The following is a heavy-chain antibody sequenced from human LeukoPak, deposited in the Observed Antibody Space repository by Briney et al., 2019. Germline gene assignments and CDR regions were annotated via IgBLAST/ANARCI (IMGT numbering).Heavy chain of an antibody. CDR1: GYTLTAYY. J-gene: IGHJ5*02. D-gene: IGHD4-11*01. V-gene: IGHV1-2*02. Sequence: GASVKVSCKASGYTLTAYYMHWVRQAPGQGLEWMGWIDPNSGATDSAQKFQGRVTVTRDTSLNTVYMELSRLTSDDTAVYYCARGRTSLTAWFVPWGQGTLVTVSS. CDR2: IDPNSGAT. CDR3: ARGRTSLTAWFVP.